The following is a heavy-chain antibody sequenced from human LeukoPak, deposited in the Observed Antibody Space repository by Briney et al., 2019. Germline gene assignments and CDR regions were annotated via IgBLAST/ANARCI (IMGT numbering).Heavy chain of an antibody. CDR1: GGSIGSYY. D-gene: IGHD1-26*01. CDR3: AGGHYPLEY. Sequence: SETLSLTCTVAGGSIGSYYWSWIRQPPGKGLEWIGLLYPSGSTNYNPSLKSRVTISVDTSRTQFSLKLSSMTAADTAVYYCAGGHYPLEYWGQGTLVTVSS. CDR2: LYPSGST. V-gene: IGHV4-59*01. J-gene: IGHJ4*02.